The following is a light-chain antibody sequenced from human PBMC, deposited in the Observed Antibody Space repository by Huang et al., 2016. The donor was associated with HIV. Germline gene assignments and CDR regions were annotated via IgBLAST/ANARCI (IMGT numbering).Light chain of an antibody. J-gene: IGKJ1*01. Sequence: DIQMTQSPSSRSASVGDRVNITCRASQTINTYLNRYQQKPGKAPKLLIYAASSLHSGVPSRFSGSGSGTDFTLTIIGLQREDFATYFCQQTYSTPRTFGQGTRVEIK. CDR3: QQTYSTPRT. V-gene: IGKV1-39*01. CDR2: AAS. CDR1: QTINTY.